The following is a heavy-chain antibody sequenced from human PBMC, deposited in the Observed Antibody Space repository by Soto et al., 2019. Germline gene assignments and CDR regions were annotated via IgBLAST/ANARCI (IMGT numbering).Heavy chain of an antibody. D-gene: IGHD1-1*01. CDR1: GFTFSSYG. CDR2: ISYDGSNK. Sequence: QVQLVESGGGVVQPGRSLRLSCAASGFTFSSYGMHWVRQAPGKGLEWVAVISYDGSNKYYADSVKGRFTISRDNSKNTLYMQMNSLRAEDTDVYYCAKIRNRWNWNDCYYGMDVW. CDR3: AKIRNRWNWNDCYYGMDV. V-gene: IGHV3-30*18. J-gene: IGHJ6*01.